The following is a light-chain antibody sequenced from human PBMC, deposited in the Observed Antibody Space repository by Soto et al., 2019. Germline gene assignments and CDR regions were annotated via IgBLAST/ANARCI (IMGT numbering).Light chain of an antibody. J-gene: IGKJ1*01. CDR3: LQDYNYPWT. CDR2: AAS. CDR1: QGIRND. V-gene: IGKV1-6*01. Sequence: AIQITQSPSSLSASIGDRVTITCRASQGIRNDLGWYQQKPGKAPKLLIYAASSLQSGVPSRFSGSGSGTDFTLTISSLQPEDFATYYCLQDYNYPWTFGQGTKVDIK.